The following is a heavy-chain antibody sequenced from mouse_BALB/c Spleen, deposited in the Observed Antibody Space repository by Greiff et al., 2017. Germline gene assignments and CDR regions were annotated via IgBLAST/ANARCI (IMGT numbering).Heavy chain of an antibody. CDR3: ARDPYFDY. Sequence: QVQLQQSGAELARPGASVKLSCKASGYTFTSYWMQWVKQRPGQGLEWIGAIYPGDGDTRYTQKFKGKATLTADKSSSTAYMQLSSLASKDSAVYYCARDPYFDYWGQGTTLTVSS. CDR2: IYPGDGDT. CDR1: GYTFTSYW. V-gene: IGHV1-87*01. J-gene: IGHJ2*01.